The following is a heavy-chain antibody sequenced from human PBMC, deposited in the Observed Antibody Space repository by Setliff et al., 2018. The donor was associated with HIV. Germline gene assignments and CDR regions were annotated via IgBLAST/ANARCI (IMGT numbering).Heavy chain of an antibody. CDR1: GGSTRTSGYY. Sequence: SETLSLTCTVSGGSTRTSGYYWGWIRQPPGKGREWIGSICSSGSTYYNPSLKSRVSISVDTSKNQFSLKLRSVTAADTAVYYCATSAESGFGIHWGVFNIWGQGTRVTVSS. J-gene: IGHJ3*02. CDR3: ATSAESGFGIHWGVFNI. V-gene: IGHV4-39*01. D-gene: IGHD3-10*01. CDR2: ICSSGST.